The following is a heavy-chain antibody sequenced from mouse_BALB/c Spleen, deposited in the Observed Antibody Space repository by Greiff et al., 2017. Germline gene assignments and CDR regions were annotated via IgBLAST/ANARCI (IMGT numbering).Heavy chain of an antibody. D-gene: IGHD1-3*01. CDR2: IWGGGST. Sequence: VQLVESGPGLVAPSQSLSITCTVSGFSLTDYGVSWIRQPPGKGLEWLGVIWGGGSTYYNSAIKSRLSISKDNSKSQVFLKMNSLQTDDTAMYYCAKWGGNSRNAMDYWGQGTSVTVSS. CDR1: GFSLTDYG. J-gene: IGHJ4*01. CDR3: AKWGGNSRNAMDY. V-gene: IGHV2-6-5*01.